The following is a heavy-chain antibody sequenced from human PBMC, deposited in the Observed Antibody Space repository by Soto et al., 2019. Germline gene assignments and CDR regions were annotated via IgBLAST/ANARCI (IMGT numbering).Heavy chain of an antibody. Sequence: SGPTLVNPTQTLTLTCTFSGFSLNTYGVGVGWIRQPPGKALEWLALIYLDDDKRYSPSLKSRLTITKDTSKNQVVLTMTNMDPVVTVTYYCARALGSWGAYYFDYWGQGTLVTVSS. CDR1: GFSLNTYGVG. CDR3: ARALGSWGAYYFDY. V-gene: IGHV2-5*02. CDR2: IYLDDDK. D-gene: IGHD3-16*01. J-gene: IGHJ4*02.